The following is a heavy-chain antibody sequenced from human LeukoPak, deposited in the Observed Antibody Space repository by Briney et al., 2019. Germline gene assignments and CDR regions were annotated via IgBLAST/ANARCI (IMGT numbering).Heavy chain of an antibody. CDR3: ARGRSSSYYYYMDV. CDR2: INHSGST. CDR1: GGSFSGYY. Sequence: SETLSLTCAVYGGSFSGYYWSWIRQPPGKGLEWIGEINHSGSTNYNPSLKSRVTISVDTSKNQFSLKLSSVTAADTAVYYCARGRSSSYYYYMDVWGKGTTVTVSS. V-gene: IGHV4-34*01. J-gene: IGHJ6*03. D-gene: IGHD6-6*01.